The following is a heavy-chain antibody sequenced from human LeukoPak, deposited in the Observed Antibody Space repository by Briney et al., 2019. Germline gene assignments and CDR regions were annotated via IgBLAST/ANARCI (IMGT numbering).Heavy chain of an antibody. CDR3: ATVASGWYPDY. D-gene: IGHD6-19*01. CDR2: IDSSGIT. V-gene: IGHV4-59*01. J-gene: IGHJ4*02. CDR1: GGSISSYY. Sequence: SETLSLTCTVSGGSISSYYWSWIRQPPGKGLEWIGYIDSSGITNYNSSLNSRVTISLDTSQNQFSLKLNSVTAADTAVYYCATVASGWYPDYWGQGALVTVAS.